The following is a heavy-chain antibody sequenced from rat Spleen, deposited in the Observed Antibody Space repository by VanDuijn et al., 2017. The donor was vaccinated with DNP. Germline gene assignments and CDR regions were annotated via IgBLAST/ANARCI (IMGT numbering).Heavy chain of an antibody. CDR2: ISINGART. J-gene: IGHJ2*01. CDR3: ARDDYYSGDY. V-gene: IGHV5-7*01. D-gene: IGHD1-1*01. CDR1: GFTFSDYN. Sequence: EVQLVESGGGLVQPGRSLKLSCAASGFTFSDYNMAWVRQAPKKGLEWVATISINGARTYYPDSVKGRFTISRDDAKSSLSLQMNSLKSEDTATYYCARDDYYSGDYWGQGVMVTVSS.